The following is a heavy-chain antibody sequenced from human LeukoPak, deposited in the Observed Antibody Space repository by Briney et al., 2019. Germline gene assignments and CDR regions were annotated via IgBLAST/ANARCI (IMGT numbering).Heavy chain of an antibody. J-gene: IGHJ4*02. V-gene: IGHV3-21*01. D-gene: IGHD3-22*01. CDR2: ISSSSSYI. CDR1: GFTFSSYS. Sequence: GGSLRLSCAASGFTFSSYSMNWVRQAPGKGLEWVSSISSSSSYIYYADSVKGRFTISRDNAKNSLYLQMNSLRAEDTAVYYCARRGYSASSGYDYWGQGTLVTVSS. CDR3: ARRGYSASSGYDY.